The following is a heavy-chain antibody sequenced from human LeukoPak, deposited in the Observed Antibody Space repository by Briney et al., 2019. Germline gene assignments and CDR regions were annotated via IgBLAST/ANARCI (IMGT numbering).Heavy chain of an antibody. CDR1: GFTFSSYE. CDR3: AAHARNVDV. D-gene: IGHD1-1*01. J-gene: IGHJ6*04. Sequence: GGSLRLSCAASGFTFSSYEMNWVRQAPGKGLEWVSSISSRGGTIYYADSVKGRFTISRDNAKNSLYLQMNSLRAEDTAFYYCAAHARNVDVWGKGTTVTVSS. CDR2: ISSRGGTI. V-gene: IGHV3-48*03.